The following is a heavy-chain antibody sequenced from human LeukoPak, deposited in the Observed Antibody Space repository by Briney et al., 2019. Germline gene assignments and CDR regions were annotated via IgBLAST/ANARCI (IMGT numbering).Heavy chain of an antibody. CDR1: GFIFNNYG. V-gene: IGHV3-23*01. D-gene: IGHD3-22*01. J-gene: IGHJ4*02. CDR3: AKGSSGYFFDL. Sequence: GGSLRLSCAASGFIFNNYGLVWVRQAPGKGLEWVSAISNGGGGTTYADFVKGRFTISRDNSKNTLFLQMDSLRAEDTALYYCAKGSSGYFFDLWGQRTLVTVSS. CDR2: ISNGGGGT.